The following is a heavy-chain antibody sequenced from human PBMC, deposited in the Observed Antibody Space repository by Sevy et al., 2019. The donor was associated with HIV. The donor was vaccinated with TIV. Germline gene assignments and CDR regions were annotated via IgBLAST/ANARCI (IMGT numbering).Heavy chain of an antibody. CDR2: IYSGGST. CDR1: GFTVSSNY. D-gene: IGHD3-3*01. V-gene: IGHV3-53*01. Sequence: GGSLRLSCAASGFTVSSNYMSWVRQAPGKGLEWVSVIYSGGSTYYADSVKGRFTISRDNSKNTLYLHMNSLRAEETAVYYCARVDFWSGNSWFDPWGKGTLVTVSS. CDR3: ARVDFWSGNSWFDP. J-gene: IGHJ5*02.